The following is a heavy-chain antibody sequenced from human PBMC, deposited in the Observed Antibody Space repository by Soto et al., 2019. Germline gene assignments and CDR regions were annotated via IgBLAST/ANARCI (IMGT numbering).Heavy chain of an antibody. CDR1: GFTFSSYE. CDR3: ARTTVVTPAFDY. CDR2: ISSSGSTI. D-gene: IGHD4-17*01. Sequence: GGSLRLSCAASGFTFSSYEMNWVRQAPGKGLEWVSYISSSGSTIYYADSVKGRFTISRDNAKNSLYLQMNSLRAEDTAVYYCARTTVVTPAFDYWGQGTLVTVSS. J-gene: IGHJ4*02. V-gene: IGHV3-48*03.